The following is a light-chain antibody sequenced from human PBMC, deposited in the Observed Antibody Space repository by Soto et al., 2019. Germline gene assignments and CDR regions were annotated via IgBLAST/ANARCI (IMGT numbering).Light chain of an antibody. CDR1: SSDIGGYNS. J-gene: IGLJ3*02. V-gene: IGLV2-14*01. Sequence: QSVLTQSPSASGSPGQSVTISCTGTSSDIGGYNSVSWYQQHPGKAPKVMIYDVSDRPSGISNRFSGSKSGNTASLTISGLQAEDEADYYCSSYTSSGTHWVFGGGTKLTVL. CDR3: SSYTSSGTHWV. CDR2: DVS.